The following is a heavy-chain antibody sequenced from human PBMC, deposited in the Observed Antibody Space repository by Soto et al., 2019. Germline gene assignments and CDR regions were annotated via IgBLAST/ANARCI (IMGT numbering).Heavy chain of an antibody. CDR3: GSEYYHTCGSNKID. CDR1: GYSASTSSYQ. J-gene: IGHJ4*02. V-gene: IGHV4-61*01. CDR2: MYYSGST. D-gene: IGHD3-3*02. Sequence: LVKPSETLSLTCIVSGYSASTSSYQWSWIRQPPGKGLEWIGYMYYSGSTNYNPSLTSRVTISEDRSPTRFTLRLSSVTAADTVVSYCGSEYYHTCGSNKIDWGQRPMVNVSS.